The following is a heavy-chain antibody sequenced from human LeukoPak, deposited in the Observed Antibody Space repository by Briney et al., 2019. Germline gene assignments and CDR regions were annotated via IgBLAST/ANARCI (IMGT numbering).Heavy chain of an antibody. CDR2: ISSNGGST. CDR3: VKGQALSKYYFDY. V-gene: IGHV3-64D*06. D-gene: IGHD5/OR15-5a*01. CDR1: GFTFTSYA. J-gene: IGHJ4*02. Sequence: GGSLRLSCSASGFTFTSYAMHWVRQAPGKGLECVSTISSNGGSTYSADSVKGRFTISRDNSKNTLYLQMSSLRPGDTAVYYCVKGQALSKYYFDYWGQGTLVTVSS.